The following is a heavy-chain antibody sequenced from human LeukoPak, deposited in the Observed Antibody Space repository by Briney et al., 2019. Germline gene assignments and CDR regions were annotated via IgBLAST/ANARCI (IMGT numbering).Heavy chain of an antibody. D-gene: IGHD3-10*01. J-gene: IGHJ6*02. CDR2: IHYSGST. CDR1: GGSISGDGCH. Sequence: TSETLSLTCSVSGGSISGDGCHWGWIRRPPGKGLEWIGSIHYSGSTCYKTSLKSRVTIDVDTSKNQFSLKLSSVTAADTAVYYCARTSHSGYMVRGVLYYGMDVWGQGTTVTVSS. CDR3: ARTSHSGYMVRGVLYYGMDV. V-gene: IGHV4-39*01.